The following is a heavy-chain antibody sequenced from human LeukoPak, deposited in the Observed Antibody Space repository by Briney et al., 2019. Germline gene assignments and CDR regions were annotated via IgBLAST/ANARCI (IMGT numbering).Heavy chain of an antibody. V-gene: IGHV4-4*07. D-gene: IGHD1-26*01. J-gene: IGHJ2*01. Sequence: PAETLSLTCTVSGFSISSYSWSWIRQPAVKGLEWVGRVYTSGSTKYNPSLKSRVTMSVDTSKRQFSLQLSSVTAADTAVYYCARHPTPGGGVDWYFDLWGRGTLVTVSS. CDR3: ARHPTPGGGVDWYFDL. CDR2: VYTSGST. CDR1: GFSISSYS.